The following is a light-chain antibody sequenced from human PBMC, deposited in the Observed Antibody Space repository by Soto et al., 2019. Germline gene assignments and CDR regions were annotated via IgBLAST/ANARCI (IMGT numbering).Light chain of an antibody. J-gene: IGLJ2*01. Sequence: QSVVTQPPSASGTPGLRVTISCSGSSSNVGSNSVSWFQHLPGTAPKLLIYNNNQRPSGVPDRFSGSKSGTSASLAISGLRSNDEADYYCAAWDDSVNGVAFGGGTKLTVL. CDR1: SSNVGSNS. CDR2: NNN. V-gene: IGLV1-44*01. CDR3: AAWDDSVNGVA.